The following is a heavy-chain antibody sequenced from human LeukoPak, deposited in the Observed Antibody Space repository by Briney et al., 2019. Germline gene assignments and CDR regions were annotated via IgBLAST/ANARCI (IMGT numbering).Heavy chain of an antibody. CDR2: MFHSGST. Sequence: SEPLSLPCTVSGGSISSYYWGWIRQPPGKGLEWIGSMFHSGSTYYNPSLKSRVTISVDTSKIQFSLKLTSMTAADTAVYFCARDFLQGVRGNTGGSFDYWGQGTLVTVSS. J-gene: IGHJ4*02. D-gene: IGHD3-10*01. V-gene: IGHV4-39*07. CDR3: ARDFLQGVRGNTGGSFDY. CDR1: GGSISSYY.